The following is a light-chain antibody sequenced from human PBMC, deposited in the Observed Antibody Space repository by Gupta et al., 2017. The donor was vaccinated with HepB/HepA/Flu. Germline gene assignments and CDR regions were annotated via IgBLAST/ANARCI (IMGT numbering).Light chain of an antibody. CDR3: QQSYSTPQFT. J-gene: IGKJ3*01. CDR2: AAS. Sequence: DIQMTQSPSSLSASVGDRVTITCRASQSISSYLNWYQQKPGKAPKLLIYAASSLQSGVPSRFSGSGSGTDFTLTISSRQPEDFATYYCQQSYSTPQFTFGHGTKVDIK. CDR1: QSISSY. V-gene: IGKV1-39*01.